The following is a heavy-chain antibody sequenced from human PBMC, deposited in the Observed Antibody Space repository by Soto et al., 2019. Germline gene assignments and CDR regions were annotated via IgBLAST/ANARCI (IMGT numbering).Heavy chain of an antibody. J-gene: IGHJ5*02. CDR2: INPSGGST. D-gene: IGHD5-12*01. CDR1: GYTFTSYY. Sequence: QVQLVQSGAEVKKPGASVKVSCKASGYTFTSYYMHWVRQAPGQGLEWMGIINPSGGSTSYAQKFQGRVTMTRDTSTSTVYIELSSLRSEDTAVYYCARTDVYSGYLNWFDPWGQGTLVTVSS. V-gene: IGHV1-46*01. CDR3: ARTDVYSGYLNWFDP.